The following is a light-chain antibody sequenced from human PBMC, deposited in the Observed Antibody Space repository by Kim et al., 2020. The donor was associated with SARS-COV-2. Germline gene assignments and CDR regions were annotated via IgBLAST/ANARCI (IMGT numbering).Light chain of an antibody. CDR3: QAWDSSTHVV. CDR1: KLGDKY. Sequence: SYELTQPPSLSVSPGQTASITCSGDKLGDKYVCWYQQKPGQSPVLVIYQDTKRPSGIPERFSGSNSGITATLTISGTQGMDEADYYCQAWDSSTHVVFGGGTKVTVL. CDR2: QDT. J-gene: IGLJ2*01. V-gene: IGLV3-1*01.